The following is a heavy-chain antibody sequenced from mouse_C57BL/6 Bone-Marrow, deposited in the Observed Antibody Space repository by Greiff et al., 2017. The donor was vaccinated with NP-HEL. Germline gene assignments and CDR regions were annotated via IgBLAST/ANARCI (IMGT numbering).Heavy chain of an antibody. D-gene: IGHD2-5*01. V-gene: IGHV1-81*01. CDR3: ANSRYSNPYWYFDV. J-gene: IGHJ1*03. CDR1: GYTFTSYG. CDR2: IYPRSGNT. Sequence: QVQLQQSGAELARPGASVKLSCKASGYTFTSYGISWVKQRTGQGLEWIGEIYPRSGNTYYNEKFKGKATLTADKSSSTAYMELRSLTSEDSAVYFCANSRYSNPYWYFDVWGTGTTVTVSS.